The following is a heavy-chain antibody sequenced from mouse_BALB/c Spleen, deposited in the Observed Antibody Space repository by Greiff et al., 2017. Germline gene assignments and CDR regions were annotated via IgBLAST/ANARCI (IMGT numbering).Heavy chain of an antibody. V-gene: IGHV3-6*02. J-gene: IGHJ1*01. Sequence: EVQLQQSGPGLVKPSQSLSLTCSVTGYSITSGYYWNWIRQFPGNKLEWMGYISYDGSNNYNPSLKNRISITRDTSKNQFFLKLNSVTTEDTATYYCARGFLYFDVWGAGTTVTVSS. CDR1: GYSITSGYY. CDR3: ARGFLYFDV. CDR2: ISYDGSN.